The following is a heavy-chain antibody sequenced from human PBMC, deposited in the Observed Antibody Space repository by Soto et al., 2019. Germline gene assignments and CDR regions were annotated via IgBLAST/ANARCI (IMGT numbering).Heavy chain of an antibody. CDR2: INPKFGDT. V-gene: IGHV1-2*02. CDR1: GYTFTAYY. J-gene: IGHJ6*02. Sequence: QVQLVQSGAEVKEPGDSVRVSCEASGYTFTAYYIHWVRQAPGQGLEWMGWINPKFGDTTYAQDFHGRVSMTRDMYISTVYMELSRLTSDDTAIYYCARNMDYYYGPGSGNGHGFWGQGTTVTVFS. CDR3: ARNMDYYYGPGSGNGHGF. D-gene: IGHD3-10*01.